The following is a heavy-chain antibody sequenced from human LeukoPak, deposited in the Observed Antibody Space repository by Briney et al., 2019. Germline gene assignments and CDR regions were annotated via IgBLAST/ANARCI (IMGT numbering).Heavy chain of an antibody. CDR1: GFTFSSFD. CDR3: ARGPPRGRYYYMDV. D-gene: IGHD1-1*01. CDR2: IGTASDT. Sequence: GGSLRLSCAASGFTFSSFDMHWVRQPTGQGLEWVSTIGTASDTYYPGSVEGRFTLSRDDAKNSLYLQMNSLTAGDTAVYYCARGPPRGRYYYMDVWGKGTTVTVSS. J-gene: IGHJ6*03. V-gene: IGHV3-13*01.